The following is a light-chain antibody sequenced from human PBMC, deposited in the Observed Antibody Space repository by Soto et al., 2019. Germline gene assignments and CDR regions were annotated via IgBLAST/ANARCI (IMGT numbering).Light chain of an antibody. Sequence: DIQMTQSPSSLSPSVGDRVTVTCQARQDIKHYLNWYQQKPGKAPNLLIYDTSVLETGVPSRFSGSGSGTDFTFTISSLQPEDIATYYCQQYDNLPITFGQGTRLEIK. J-gene: IGKJ5*01. CDR1: QDIKHY. CDR2: DTS. CDR3: QQYDNLPIT. V-gene: IGKV1-33*01.